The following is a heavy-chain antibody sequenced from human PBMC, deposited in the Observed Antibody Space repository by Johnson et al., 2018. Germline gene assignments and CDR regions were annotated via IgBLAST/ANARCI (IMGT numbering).Heavy chain of an antibody. CDR2: ISSSSSYI. J-gene: IGHJ6*02. Sequence: VQLVQSGGGLVKPGGSLRLSCAASGFTFSSYSMNWVRQAPGKGLEWVSSISSSSSYIYYADSVKGRFTISRDNAKNSLYLQINSLRAEDTAVYYCARDRHYYYYGMDVWGQGTTVTVSS. CDR1: GFTFSSYS. V-gene: IGHV3-21*01. CDR3: ARDRHYYYYGMDV.